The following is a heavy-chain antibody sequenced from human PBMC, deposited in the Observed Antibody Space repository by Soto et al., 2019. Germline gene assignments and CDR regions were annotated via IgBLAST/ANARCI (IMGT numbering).Heavy chain of an antibody. CDR3: ARHHCTNGVCYREFYFDY. CDR2: IYYSGST. D-gene: IGHD2-8*01. CDR1: GGSISSSSYY. V-gene: IGHV4-39*01. J-gene: IGHJ4*02. Sequence: SSETLSLTCTVSGGSISSSSYYWGWIRQPPGKGLEWIGSIYYSGSTYYNPSLKSRVTISVDTSKNQFSLKLSSVTAADTAVYYCARHHCTNGVCYREFYFDYWGQGTLVTVS.